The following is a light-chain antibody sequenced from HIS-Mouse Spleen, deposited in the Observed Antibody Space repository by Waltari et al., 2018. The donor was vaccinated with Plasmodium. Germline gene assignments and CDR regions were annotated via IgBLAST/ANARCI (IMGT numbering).Light chain of an antibody. CDR1: PTISSY. V-gene: IGKV1-39*01. J-gene: IGKJ1*01. CDR2: AAS. Sequence: DLQLTPPPSSLSASVGDTVTITCRASPTISSYLNWYQQKPGKAPKLLIYAASSLQSGGPSRFSGSGSGTDFTLTISSLQPEDFATYYCQQSYSTPWTFGQGTKVEIK. CDR3: QQSYSTPWT.